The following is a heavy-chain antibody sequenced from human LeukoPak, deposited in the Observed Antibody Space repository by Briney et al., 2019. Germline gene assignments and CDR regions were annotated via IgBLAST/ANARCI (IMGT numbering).Heavy chain of an antibody. J-gene: IGHJ4*02. CDR2: ISSSSSYI. CDR3: ARDPGGGSGSLDY. D-gene: IGHD3-10*01. CDR1: GFTFSSYS. Sequence: GGSLRLSCAASGFTFSSYSMNRVRQAPGKGLEWVSSISSSSSYIYYADSVKGRFTISRDNAKNSLYLQMNSLRAEDTAVYYCARDPGGGSGSLDYWGQGTLVTVSS. V-gene: IGHV3-21*01.